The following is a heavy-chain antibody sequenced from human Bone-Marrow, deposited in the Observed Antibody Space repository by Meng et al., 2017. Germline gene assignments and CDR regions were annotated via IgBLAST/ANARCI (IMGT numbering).Heavy chain of an antibody. CDR2: INHSGST. D-gene: IGHD2-15*01. J-gene: IGHJ4*02. V-gene: IGHV4-30-4*01. CDR3: ARGGYCSGGSCN. CDR1: GGSLSNSDYY. Sequence: QVQLQESGPGLVKPSPTLSLTCTVSGGSLSNSDYYWSWIRQPPGKGLEWIGEINHSGSTNYNPSLKSRVTISVDTSKNQFSLKLSSVTAADTAVYYCARGGYCSGGSCNWGQGTLVTVSS.